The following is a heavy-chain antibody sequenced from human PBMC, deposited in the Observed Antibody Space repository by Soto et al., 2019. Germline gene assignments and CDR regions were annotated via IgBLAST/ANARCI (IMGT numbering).Heavy chain of an antibody. Sequence: PSETLSLTCAVYGGSFRGYYWSWIRQPPGEGLEWIGEINHSGSTNYNPSLKSRVTISVDTSKNQFSLKLSSVTAADTAVYYCARGRGDSSGYYYGYYYYYGMDVWGQGTTVTVSS. J-gene: IGHJ6*02. D-gene: IGHD3-22*01. CDR2: INHSGST. CDR3: ARGRGDSSGYYYGYYYYYGMDV. V-gene: IGHV4-34*01. CDR1: GGSFRGYY.